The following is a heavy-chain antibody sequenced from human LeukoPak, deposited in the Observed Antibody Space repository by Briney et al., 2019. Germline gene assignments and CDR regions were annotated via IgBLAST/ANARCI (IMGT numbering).Heavy chain of an antibody. CDR3: ARIPHLGGRSNFDY. Sequence: SGPALVEPTQTLTLTCTFSGFSLSTSGMCVSWIRQPPGKALEWLVRIDWDDDKFYSTSLRTRLTISKDTSKNQVVLTMTNMDPVDTATYYCARIPHLGGRSNFDYWGQGTLVTVSS. CDR2: IDWDDDK. CDR1: GFSLSTSGMC. J-gene: IGHJ4*02. D-gene: IGHD6-19*01. V-gene: IGHV2-70*17.